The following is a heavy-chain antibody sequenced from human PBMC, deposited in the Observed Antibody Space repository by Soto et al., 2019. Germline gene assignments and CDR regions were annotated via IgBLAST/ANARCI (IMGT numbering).Heavy chain of an antibody. CDR1: GFTFRDYP. Sequence: EVDVLESGGDLIQPGGSLRLSCAASGFTFRDYPMTWVRQAPGQGLEYVSSITNSGDRAFYVDSVKGRFTISRDNSKNTLYRQMSSLRVEDTAIYYCARGVVGRRVHSWGQGTLVTVSS. V-gene: IGHV3-23*01. J-gene: IGHJ5*02. CDR2: ITNSGDRA. CDR3: ARGVVGRRVHS. D-gene: IGHD3-10*02.